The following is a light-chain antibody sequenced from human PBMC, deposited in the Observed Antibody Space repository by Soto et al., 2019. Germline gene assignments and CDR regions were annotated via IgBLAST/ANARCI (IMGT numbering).Light chain of an antibody. V-gene: IGKV1-39*01. CDR2: AAS. CDR3: LQHKTYPWT. CDR1: QNISSY. Sequence: DIQMTQSPSSLSASVRDRVTITCRASQNISSYLNWYQQKPGKAPNLLIYAASSLQSGVPSRFSGSGSGTDFTLTISSLQPEDFATYFCLQHKTYPWTFGQGTKVEIK. J-gene: IGKJ1*01.